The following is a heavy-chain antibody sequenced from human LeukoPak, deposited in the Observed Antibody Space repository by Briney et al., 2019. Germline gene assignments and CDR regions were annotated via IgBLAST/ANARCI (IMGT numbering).Heavy chain of an antibody. V-gene: IGHV3-23*01. D-gene: IGHD6-13*01. J-gene: IGHJ4*02. CDR3: AKDRRIAAAYLFDY. CDR2: ISGSGGST. Sequence: PGGSLRLSCAASGFTFNIYAMSWVRQAPGKGLEWDAGISGSGGSTGYADSVKGRFTISRDNSKNTLYLHMNSLRAEDTAVYYCAKDRRIAAAYLFDYWGQGTLVSVFS. CDR1: GFTFNIYA.